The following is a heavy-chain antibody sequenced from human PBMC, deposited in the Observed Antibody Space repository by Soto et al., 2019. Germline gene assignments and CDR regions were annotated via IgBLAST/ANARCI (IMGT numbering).Heavy chain of an antibody. CDR3: ARDYEEGSVRGVIRYFDY. V-gene: IGHV4-59*01. Sequence: QVQLQESGPGLVKPSETLSLTCTVSGGSISSYYWNWIRQPPGKGLEWIGYIYYSGSTNYNPSLKSRVTISVDTSKNQFSLKLSSVTAADTAVYYCARDYEEGSVRGVIRYFDYWGQGTLVTVSS. CDR1: GGSISSYY. D-gene: IGHD3-10*01. J-gene: IGHJ4*02. CDR2: IYYSGST.